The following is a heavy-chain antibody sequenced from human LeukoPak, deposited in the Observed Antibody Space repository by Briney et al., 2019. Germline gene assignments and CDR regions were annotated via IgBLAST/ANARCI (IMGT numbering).Heavy chain of an antibody. CDR1: GGSISSGSYY. D-gene: IGHD6-19*01. J-gene: IGHJ3*02. CDR2: IYTSGST. CDR3: ANQWLVPDAFDI. V-gene: IGHV4-61*02. Sequence: PSETLSLPCTVSGGSISSGSYYWSWIRQPAGKGLEWIGRIYTSGSTNYNASLKSRVTMSVDTSKSQFSLKLSSVTAADTAVYYCANQWLVPDAFDIWGQGTMVTVSS.